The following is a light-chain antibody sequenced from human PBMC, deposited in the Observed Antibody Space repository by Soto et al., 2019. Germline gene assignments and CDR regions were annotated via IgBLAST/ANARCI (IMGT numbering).Light chain of an antibody. V-gene: IGLV2-14*01. CDR3: SSYTSSSTLGHVV. Sequence: QSALTQPASVSGSPGQSITISCTGTSSDVGGYNYVSWYQQHPGKAPKLMIYEVSNRPSGFSNRFSGSKSGNTASLTISGLQAEDEAEYYCSSYTSSSTLGHVVFGGGTKLTVL. J-gene: IGLJ2*01. CDR1: SSDVGGYNY. CDR2: EVS.